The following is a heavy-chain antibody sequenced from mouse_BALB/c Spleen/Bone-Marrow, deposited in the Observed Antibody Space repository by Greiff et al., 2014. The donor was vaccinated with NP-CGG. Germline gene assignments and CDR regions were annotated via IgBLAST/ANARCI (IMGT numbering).Heavy chain of an antibody. CDR2: ISTYSGNT. CDR3: ASPIYYGNYEGFAY. Sequence: VKLVESGPELVRPGVSVKISCKGSGYTFTDYAMHWVKQSHAKSLEWIGVISTYSGNTNYNQKFKGKATMTVDKSSSTAYMEXXRLXXXXSAIYYCASPIYYGNYEGFAYWGQGTLVTVSA. J-gene: IGHJ3*01. V-gene: IGHV1-67*01. D-gene: IGHD2-1*01. CDR1: GYTFTDYA.